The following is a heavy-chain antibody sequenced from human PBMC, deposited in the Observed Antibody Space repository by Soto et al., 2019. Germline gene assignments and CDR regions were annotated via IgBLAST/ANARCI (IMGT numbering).Heavy chain of an antibody. CDR2: IIPILGIA. Sequence: QVQLVQSGAEVKKPGSSVKVSCKASGGTFSSYTISWVRQAPGQGLEWMGRIIPILGIANYAQKFQGRVTITADKSTSTAYMELSSLRSEDTAVYYCARDNPDYGDYFFDYCGQGTLVTVSS. CDR1: GGTFSSYT. CDR3: ARDNPDYGDYFFDY. D-gene: IGHD4-17*01. J-gene: IGHJ4*02. V-gene: IGHV1-69*08.